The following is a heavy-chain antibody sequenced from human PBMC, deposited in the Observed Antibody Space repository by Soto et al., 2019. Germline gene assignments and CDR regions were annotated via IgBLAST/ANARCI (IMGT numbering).Heavy chain of an antibody. CDR2: IDTGNGNT. Sequence: GGSVKFSCKAAGYMSANYAMHWVRQAPGQRLEWVGWIDTGNGNTEYSQKFQGRVTITRDTPASTVYMELSSLRSEDTAVYYCASGGVVTWFDPWGQGTLVTVSS. J-gene: IGHJ5*02. V-gene: IGHV1-3*04. CDR1: GYMSANYA. D-gene: IGHD2-15*01. CDR3: ASGGVVTWFDP.